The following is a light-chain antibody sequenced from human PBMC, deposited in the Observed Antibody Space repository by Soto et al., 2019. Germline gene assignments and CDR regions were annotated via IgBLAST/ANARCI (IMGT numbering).Light chain of an antibody. Sequence: DIVMTQSPDSLAVSLGERATINCKSSQSVLYSSNNKNYLAWYQQKPGQPPKLLIYWASTRESGVPDRFSGSGSGTDFTLTISSLQAEDGCVYYCQQYYSTPYTFGQGTKLEIK. CDR2: WAS. CDR3: QQYYSTPYT. V-gene: IGKV4-1*01. CDR1: QSVLYSSNNKNY. J-gene: IGKJ2*01.